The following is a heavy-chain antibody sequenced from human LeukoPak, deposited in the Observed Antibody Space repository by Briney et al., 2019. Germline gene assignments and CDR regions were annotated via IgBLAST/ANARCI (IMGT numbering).Heavy chain of an antibody. D-gene: IGHD1-14*01. J-gene: IGHJ4*02. CDR2: IISIFGTA. CDR1: GGTFSSYA. Sequence: ASVKVSCKASGGTFSSYAISWVRQAPGQGLEWMGGIISIFGTANYAQKFQGRVTITADESTSTAYMELSSLRSEDTAVYYCARDTESIFDYWGRGTLVTVSS. CDR3: ARDTESIFDY. V-gene: IGHV1-69*13.